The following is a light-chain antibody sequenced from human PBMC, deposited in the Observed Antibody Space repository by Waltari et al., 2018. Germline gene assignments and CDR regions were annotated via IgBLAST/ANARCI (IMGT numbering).Light chain of an antibody. Sequence: QSVLTQPPSASGTPGQRATMSLSGSNPNTGSNYVSWYHQLPGTAPKLLIYKNDLRPSGVPDRISGSNSGTSASLAISGLRSEDEADYYCSSWDDSLSGVVLGGGTKLTVL. CDR3: SSWDDSLSGVV. V-gene: IGLV1-47*01. CDR2: KND. CDR1: NPNTGSNY. J-gene: IGLJ2*01.